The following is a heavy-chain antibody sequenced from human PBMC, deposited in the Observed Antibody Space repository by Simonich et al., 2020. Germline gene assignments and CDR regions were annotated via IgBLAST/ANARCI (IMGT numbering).Heavy chain of an antibody. V-gene: IGHV4-59*08. CDR2: IYYSGST. CDR3: ARHVRKTGDHFDY. J-gene: IGHJ4*02. D-gene: IGHD7-27*01. Sequence: QVQLQESGPGLVKPSETLSLTCTVSGGSISSYYWSWIRQPPGKGLEWIGYIYYSGSTNYNPSLKRRVTISVDTSKNQFSLKLSSVTAADTAVYYCARHVRKTGDHFDYWGQGTLVTVSS. CDR1: GGSISSYY.